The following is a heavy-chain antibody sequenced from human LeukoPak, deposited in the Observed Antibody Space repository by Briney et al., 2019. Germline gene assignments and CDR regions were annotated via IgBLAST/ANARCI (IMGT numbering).Heavy chain of an antibody. CDR2: IYSSGST. CDR1: GGSISSGSYY. Sequence: SQTLSLTCTVSGGSISSGSYYWSWIRQPAGKGLEWIGRIYSSGSTNYNPSLKSRVTISADTSKNQFSLKLYSVTAADTAVYYCATRKLGNDYWGQGTLVTVSS. CDR3: ATRKLGNDY. V-gene: IGHV4-61*02. D-gene: IGHD7-27*01. J-gene: IGHJ4*02.